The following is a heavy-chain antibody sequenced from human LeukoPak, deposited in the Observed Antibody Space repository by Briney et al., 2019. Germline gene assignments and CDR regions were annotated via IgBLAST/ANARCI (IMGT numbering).Heavy chain of an antibody. CDR2: INPNINGT. J-gene: IGHJ6*03. V-gene: IGHV1-2*02. Sequence: ASVKVSCKASGYTFTGYYIHWVRQAPGQGLEWMGWINPNINGTNYAQKFQGRVTMTRDTSISTAYMELSRLRSDDTAVYYCARELSAVHYYYMDVWGKGTTVTVSS. CDR1: GYTFTGYY. D-gene: IGHD3-10*01. CDR3: ARELSAVHYYYMDV.